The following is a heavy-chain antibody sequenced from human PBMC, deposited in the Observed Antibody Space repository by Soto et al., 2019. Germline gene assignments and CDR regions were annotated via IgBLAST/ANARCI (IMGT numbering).Heavy chain of an antibody. Sequence: GGSLRLSCAASGFTFSSYGTHCVRQAPGKGLEWVAVISYDGSNKYYADSVKGRFTISRDNSKNTLYLQMNSLRAEDTAVYYCAKDTYYYDSSGALFDYWGQGTLVTVSS. J-gene: IGHJ4*02. V-gene: IGHV3-30*18. CDR2: ISYDGSNK. CDR1: GFTFSSYG. CDR3: AKDTYYYDSSGALFDY. D-gene: IGHD3-22*01.